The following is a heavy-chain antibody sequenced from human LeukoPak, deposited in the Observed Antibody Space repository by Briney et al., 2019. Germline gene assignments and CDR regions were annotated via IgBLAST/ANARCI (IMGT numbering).Heavy chain of an antibody. CDR2: ISWNSGSI. D-gene: IGHD3-22*01. CDR3: AKGPSYYDSSSYPYYYYGMDV. Sequence: GGSLRLSCAASGFTFDDYVMHWVRHAPGKGLEWVSGISWNSGSIGYADSVKGRFTISRDNAKNSLYLQMNGLRAEDTALYYCAKGPSYYDSSSYPYYYYGMDVWGQGTTVTVSS. V-gene: IGHV3-9*01. CDR1: GFTFDDYV. J-gene: IGHJ6*02.